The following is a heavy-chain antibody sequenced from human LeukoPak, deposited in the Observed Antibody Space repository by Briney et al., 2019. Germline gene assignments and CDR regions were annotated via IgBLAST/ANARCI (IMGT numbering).Heavy chain of an antibody. J-gene: IGHJ4*02. CDR2: INPSGGTT. V-gene: IGHV1-46*01. CDR3: ARGIQLWFYFDY. CDR1: GYTLTSYF. D-gene: IGHD5-18*01. Sequence: ASVKVSCKASGYTLTSYFMHWVRQAPGQGLEWMGIINPSGGTTSYAQKFQGRVTMTRGTSTSTVYMELSSLRSEDTAVYYCARGIQLWFYFDYWGQGTLVTVPS.